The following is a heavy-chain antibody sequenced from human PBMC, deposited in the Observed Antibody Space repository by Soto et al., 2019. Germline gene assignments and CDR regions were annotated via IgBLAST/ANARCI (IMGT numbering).Heavy chain of an antibody. V-gene: IGHV3-30-3*01. D-gene: IGHD2-15*01. CDR3: ARDWYLRYCSCGSCYGYYYYGIDG. J-gene: IGHJ6*02. Sequence: GGSLRLSCAASGFTFSSYAMHWVRQAPGKGLEWVAVISYDGSNKYYADSVKGRFTISRDNSKNTLYLQMNSLRAEDTAVYYCARDWYLRYCSCGSCYGYYYYGIDGWGQGNTVTVSS. CDR2: ISYDGSNK. CDR1: GFTFSSYA.